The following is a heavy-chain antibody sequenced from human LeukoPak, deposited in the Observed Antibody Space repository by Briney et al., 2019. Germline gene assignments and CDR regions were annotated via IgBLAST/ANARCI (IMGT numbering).Heavy chain of an antibody. CDR2: ISGSGGST. D-gene: IGHD3-22*01. V-gene: IGHV3-23*01. J-gene: IGHJ3*02. Sequence: PGGSLRLSCAASGFTLSNHAMNWVRQAPGKGLEWVSAISGSGGSTYYADSVKGRFTISRDNSKNTLYLQMNSLRAEDTAVYYCAKDSSGYRNAFDIWGQGTMVTVTS. CDR3: AKDSSGYRNAFDI. CDR1: GFTLSNHA.